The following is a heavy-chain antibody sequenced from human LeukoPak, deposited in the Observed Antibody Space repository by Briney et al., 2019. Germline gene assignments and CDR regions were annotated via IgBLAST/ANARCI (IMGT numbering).Heavy chain of an antibody. CDR1: SGSIKNSNYY. Sequence: SETLSLTCTVSSGSIKNSNYYWSWIRQPPGKGLEWIGEINHSGSTNYNPSLKSRVTISVDTSKNQFSLKLSSVTAADTAVYYCARHYVLIAAVNSWFDPWGQGTLVTVSS. J-gene: IGHJ5*02. V-gene: IGHV4-39*01. CDR2: INHSGST. CDR3: ARHYVLIAAVNSWFDP. D-gene: IGHD6-13*01.